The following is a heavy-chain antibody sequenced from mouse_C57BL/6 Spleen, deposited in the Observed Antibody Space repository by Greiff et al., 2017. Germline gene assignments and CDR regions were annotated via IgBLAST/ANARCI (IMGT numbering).Heavy chain of an antibody. CDR3: ASESRDYYAMYD. J-gene: IGHJ4*01. V-gene: IGHV1-54*01. CDR1: GYAFTNYL. Sequence: VQLQQSGAELVRPGTSVKVSCKASGYAFTNYLIEWVKQRPGQGLEWIGVINPGSGGTNYNEKFKGKATLTADKSSSTAYMQLSSLTSEDAAVYFCASESRDYYAMYDWGKGTSVTVSS. CDR2: INPGSGGT.